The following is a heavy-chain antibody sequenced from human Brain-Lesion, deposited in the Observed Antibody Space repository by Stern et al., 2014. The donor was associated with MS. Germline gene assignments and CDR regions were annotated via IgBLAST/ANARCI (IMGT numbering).Heavy chain of an antibody. CDR3: ARAVRNQLLSEY. Sequence: QVQLVESGAEVKKPGASVKVSCKASGYTFSSYDITWVRPAPGHGLEWMGWMNPYSGNTGYAQKFKGRVSMTSDPSISTVYMELTSLTSDDTAVYFCARAVRNQLLSEYWGQGTLVTVSS. D-gene: IGHD2-2*01. V-gene: IGHV1-8*01. J-gene: IGHJ4*02. CDR1: GYTFSSYD. CDR2: MNPYSGNT.